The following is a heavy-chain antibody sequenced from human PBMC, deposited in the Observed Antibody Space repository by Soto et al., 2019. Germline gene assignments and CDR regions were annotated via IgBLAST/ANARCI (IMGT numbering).Heavy chain of an antibody. V-gene: IGHV3-23*01. CDR2: ISGSGGST. J-gene: IGHJ6*02. CDR3: AKRGYYGSGSYYNALGYYYGKDV. CDR1: GFTFSSYA. D-gene: IGHD3-10*01. Sequence: GGSLRLSCAASGFTFSSYAMSWVRQPPGKGLVWGSAISGSGGSTYYADSVKGRFTISRDNSKNTLYLQMNSLRAEDTAVYYCAKRGYYGSGSYYNALGYYYGKDVWGQGTTVTVSS.